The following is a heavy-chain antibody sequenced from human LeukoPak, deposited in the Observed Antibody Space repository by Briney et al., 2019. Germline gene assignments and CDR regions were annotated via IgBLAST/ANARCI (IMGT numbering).Heavy chain of an antibody. V-gene: IGHV3-30*03. CDR3: AREGYYDSGSPPSFYFNY. Sequence: GGSLRLSCAASGFTFSSYSMNCVRQAPGQGLEWVAVMSSDERKTYYADSVKGRFTISRDTSRNTLYLQMNSLRADDTAVYFCAREGYYDSGSPPSFYFNYWGQGTLVTVSS. J-gene: IGHJ4*02. D-gene: IGHD3-10*01. CDR2: MSSDERKT. CDR1: GFTFSSYS.